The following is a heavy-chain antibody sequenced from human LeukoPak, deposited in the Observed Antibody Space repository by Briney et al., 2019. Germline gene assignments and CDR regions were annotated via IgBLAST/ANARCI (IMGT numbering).Heavy chain of an antibody. D-gene: IGHD3-22*01. V-gene: IGHV3-9*01. J-gene: IGHJ4*02. CDR1: GFIFNNYA. CDR3: ATPLDYYDRSDSHQGGD. CDR2: ISWNSGSI. Sequence: GGSLRLSCAGSGFIFNNYAMHWVRQPPGKGLEWVSGISWNSGSIDYADSVKGRFTISRDNAKNSLYLQMNSLRAEDTAVYYCATPLDYYDRSDSHQGGDWGQGTLVTVSS.